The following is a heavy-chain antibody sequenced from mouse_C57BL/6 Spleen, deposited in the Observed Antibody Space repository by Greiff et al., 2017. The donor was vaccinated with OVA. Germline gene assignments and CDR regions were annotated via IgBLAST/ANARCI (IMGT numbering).Heavy chain of an antibody. Sequence: EVQGVESGGGLVKPGGSLKLSCAASGFTFSSYAMSWVRQTPEKRLEWVATISDGGSYTYYPDNVKGRFTISRDNAKNNLYLQMSHLKSEDTAMYYCARAGIDGYYWYFDVWGTGTTVTVSS. J-gene: IGHJ1*03. V-gene: IGHV5-4*01. CDR2: ISDGGSYT. CDR1: GFTFSSYA. CDR3: ARAGIDGYYWYFDV. D-gene: IGHD2-3*01.